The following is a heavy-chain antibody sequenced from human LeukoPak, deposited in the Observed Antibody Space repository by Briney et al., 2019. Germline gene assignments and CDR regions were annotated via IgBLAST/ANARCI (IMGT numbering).Heavy chain of an antibody. V-gene: IGHV1-18*01. CDR3: ARDVGITGTQAINNWFDP. D-gene: IGHD1-20*01. J-gene: IGHJ5*02. CDR1: GYTFNTLG. CDR2: ISGYNGDT. Sequence: ASVKVSCKASGYTFNTLGVAWVRQAPGQGLEWMGWISGYNGDTDYAANLQGRVTLTTDTSTNTAYMELRSLRSEDTAVYYCARDVGITGTQAINNWFDPWGQGTLVTVSS.